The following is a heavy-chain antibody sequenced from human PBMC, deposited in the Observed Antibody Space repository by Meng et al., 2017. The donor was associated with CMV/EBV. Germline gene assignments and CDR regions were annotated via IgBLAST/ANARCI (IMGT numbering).Heavy chain of an antibody. V-gene: IGHV3-13*03. CDR2: IGTAGDT. CDR3: ARDLQLFRSSWHPVDI. Sequence: GGSLRLSCAACGFTFSSYDMHWVRQATGKGLEWVSAIGTAGDTYYPGSVKGQFTISRENAKNSLYLQMNSLRAEDTAVYYCARDLQLFRSSWHPVDIWGQGTMVTVSS. D-gene: IGHD6-13*01. J-gene: IGHJ3*02. CDR1: GFTFSSYD.